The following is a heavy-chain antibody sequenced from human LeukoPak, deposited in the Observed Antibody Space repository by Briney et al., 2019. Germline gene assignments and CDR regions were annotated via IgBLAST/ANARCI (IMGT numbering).Heavy chain of an antibody. CDR1: GGTISSFG. CDR3: ARSHPVLLWFGELLDWFDP. Sequence: ASVKVSCKTSGGTISSFGISWVRQAPGQGLEWMGWISAYNGNTNYAQKLQGRVTMTTDTSTSTAYMELRSLRSDDTAVYYCARSHPVLLWFGELLDWFDPWGQGTLVTVSS. J-gene: IGHJ5*02. CDR2: ISAYNGNT. D-gene: IGHD3-10*01. V-gene: IGHV1-18*01.